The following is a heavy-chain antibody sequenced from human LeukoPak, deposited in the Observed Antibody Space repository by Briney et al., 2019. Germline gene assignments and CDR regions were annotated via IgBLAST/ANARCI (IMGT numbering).Heavy chain of an antibody. Sequence: ASVKVSCKASGYTSTGYYMHWVRQAPGQGLEWMGWINPNSGGTNYAQKFQGRVTMTRDTSISTAYMELRRLRSDDTAVYYCARAADVLLWFGEASRFDPWGQGTLVTVSS. CDR1: GYTSTGYY. CDR3: ARAADVLLWFGEASRFDP. D-gene: IGHD3-10*01. CDR2: INPNSGGT. V-gene: IGHV1-2*02. J-gene: IGHJ5*02.